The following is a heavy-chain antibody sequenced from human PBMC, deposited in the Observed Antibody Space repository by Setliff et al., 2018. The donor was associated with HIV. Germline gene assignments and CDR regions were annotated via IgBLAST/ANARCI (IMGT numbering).Heavy chain of an antibody. J-gene: IGHJ4*02. D-gene: IGHD1-1*01. CDR2: ISQSGTT. Sequence: PSETLSLTCVVSGGSFSGYSWSWIRQSPGKGLEWIGEISQSGTTHYNPCLKRRVTISEDTSKSQLSMKLTSVAAADTAIYYCARGKGGIDGPVEFDNWGQGTPVTVSS. CDR1: GGSFSGYS. CDR3: ARGKGGIDGPVEFDN. V-gene: IGHV4-34*01.